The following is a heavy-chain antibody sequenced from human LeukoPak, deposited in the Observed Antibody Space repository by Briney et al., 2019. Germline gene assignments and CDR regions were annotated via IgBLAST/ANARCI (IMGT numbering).Heavy chain of an antibody. CDR1: GGTFSSYA. V-gene: IGHV1-69*13. J-gene: IGHJ4*02. CDR3: AGGGRQWLVQRTFDY. CDR2: IIPIFGTA. Sequence: SVKVSCKASGGTFSSYAISWVRQAPGQGLEWMGGIIPIFGTANYAQKFQGRVTITADESTSTAYMELSSLRSEDTAVYYCAGGGRQWLVQRTFDYWGQGTLVTVSS. D-gene: IGHD6-19*01.